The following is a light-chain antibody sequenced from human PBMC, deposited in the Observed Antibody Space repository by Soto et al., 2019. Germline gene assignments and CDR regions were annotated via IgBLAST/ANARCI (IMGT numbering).Light chain of an antibody. J-gene: IGKJ1*01. Sequence: DIQMTQSPSSLSASVGDRVTIACQASQDIRNYLNWYQQKPGKAPKLLIYDASNLDTGVPSRFSGSGSGTDFTLTISGLQSEDAAIYYCQQYQTWPRTFGQGTRVEVK. CDR2: DAS. V-gene: IGKV1-33*01. CDR3: QQYQTWPRT. CDR1: QDIRNY.